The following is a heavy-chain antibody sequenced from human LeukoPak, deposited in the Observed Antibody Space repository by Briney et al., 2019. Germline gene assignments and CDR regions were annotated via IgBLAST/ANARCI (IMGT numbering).Heavy chain of an antibody. J-gene: IGHJ4*02. CDR2: INPNSGGT. CDR3: ARDPPGVRYGRPIFDF. V-gene: IGHV1-2*02. CDR1: GYTFTDYY. D-gene: IGHD2-8*01. Sequence: ASVKVSCKASGYTFTDYYMHWVRQAPGQGLEWMGWINPNSGGTNYAQKCQGRVTMTRDKSISTAYMELYSLRSDDTAVYYCARDPPGVRYGRPIFDFWGQGTLVTVSS.